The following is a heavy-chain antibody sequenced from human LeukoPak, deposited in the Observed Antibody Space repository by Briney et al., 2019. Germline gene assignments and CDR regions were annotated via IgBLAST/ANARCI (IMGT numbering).Heavy chain of an antibody. J-gene: IGHJ6*02. CDR2: IYYSGST. D-gene: IGHD6-19*01. CDR3: ATHSSGWSYYYYGMDV. Sequence: SETLSLTCTVSGGSISGSSYYWGWIRQPPGKGLEWIGSIYYSGSTYYNPSLKSRVTISVDTSKNQFSLKLSSVTAADTAVYYCATHSSGWSYYYYGMDVWGQGTTVTVSS. CDR1: GGSISGSSYY. V-gene: IGHV4-39*01.